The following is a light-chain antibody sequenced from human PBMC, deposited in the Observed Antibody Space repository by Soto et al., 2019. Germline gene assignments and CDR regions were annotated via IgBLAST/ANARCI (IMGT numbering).Light chain of an antibody. CDR1: QSVSIN. V-gene: IGKV3D-15*01. J-gene: IGKJ1*01. CDR2: GVS. Sequence: EIVMTQSPGTLSVSPGERATLSCRASQSVSINLAWYQQKPGQAPRLLIYGVSTRATGIPDRFSGSGSGTEFALTISRLEPEDFAVYICQHYGYPQWTFGPGTKV. CDR3: QHYGYPQWT.